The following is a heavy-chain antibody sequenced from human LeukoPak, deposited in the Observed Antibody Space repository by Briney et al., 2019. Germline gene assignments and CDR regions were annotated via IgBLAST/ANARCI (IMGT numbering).Heavy chain of an antibody. CDR1: GGSISSGNYY. V-gene: IGHV4-61*02. D-gene: IGHD6-19*01. J-gene: IGHJ4*02. Sequence: PSETLSLTCIVSGGSISSGNYYWSWIRQPAGKGLEWIGRIFTSGSTSYNRSLKSRVTISVDTSKNQFSLRLSSVTAADTAVYYCARDRKAVAFDWGQGTLVTVSS. CDR3: ARDRKAVAFD. CDR2: IFTSGST.